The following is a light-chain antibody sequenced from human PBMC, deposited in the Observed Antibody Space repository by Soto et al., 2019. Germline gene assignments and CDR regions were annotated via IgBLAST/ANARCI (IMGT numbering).Light chain of an antibody. CDR2: GAS. CDR1: QSVSNN. CDR3: QQYNNWPPLT. V-gene: IGKV3D-15*01. Sequence: IVLTQSPGTLSLSPGERATLSCRASQSVSNNLAWYQQEPGQAPRLLIYGASTRATGIPARFSGSGSGTEFTLTISSLQSEDFAVYYCQQYNNWPPLTFGQGTRLEIK. J-gene: IGKJ5*01.